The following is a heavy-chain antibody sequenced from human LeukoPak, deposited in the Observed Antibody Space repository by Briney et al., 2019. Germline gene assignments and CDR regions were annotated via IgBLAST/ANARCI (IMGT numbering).Heavy chain of an antibody. J-gene: IGHJ4*02. Sequence: ASVKVSCKASGYTFTSYYMHWVRQAPGQGLEWMGIINPSGGSTSYAQKFQGRVTMTRDTSTSTVYMELSSLRSEDTAVYYCARDPTRYDFWSGYFDYWGQGTLVTLSS. CDR1: GYTFTSYY. V-gene: IGHV1-46*01. D-gene: IGHD3-3*01. CDR3: ARDPTRYDFWSGYFDY. CDR2: INPSGGST.